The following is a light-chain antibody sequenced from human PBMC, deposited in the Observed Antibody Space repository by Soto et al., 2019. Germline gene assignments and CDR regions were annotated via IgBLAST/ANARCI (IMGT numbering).Light chain of an antibody. CDR1: NRDVGSYNS. Sequence: QSVLTQTASVSGSPGQAITISCTGTNRDVGSYNSASWYQQYPDQAPKLLIYESTKRPSGVSHRFSASKSGNTASLTISALQAEDEADYYCCSYAGDNIPYIFGTGTKVTVL. CDR3: CSYAGDNIPYI. CDR2: EST. J-gene: IGLJ1*01. V-gene: IGLV2-23*01.